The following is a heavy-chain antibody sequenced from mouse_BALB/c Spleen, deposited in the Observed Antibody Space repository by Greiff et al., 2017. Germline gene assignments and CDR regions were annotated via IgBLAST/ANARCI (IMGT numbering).Heavy chain of an antibody. J-gene: IGHJ3*01. CDR1: GFTFSNYW. Sequence: EVKLMESGGGLVQPGGSMKLSCVASGFTFSNYWMNWVRQSPEKGLEWVAEIRLKSNNYATHYAESVKGRFTISRDDSKSSVYLQMNNLRAEDTGIYYCTRSYYYGSSPFAYWGQGTLVTVSA. D-gene: IGHD1-1*01. CDR2: IRLKSNNYAT. V-gene: IGHV6-6*02. CDR3: TRSYYYGSSPFAY.